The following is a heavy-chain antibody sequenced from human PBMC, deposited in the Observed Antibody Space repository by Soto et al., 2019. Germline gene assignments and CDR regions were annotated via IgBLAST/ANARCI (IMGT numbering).Heavy chain of an antibody. CDR3: AREGYCSSATCPGYI. J-gene: IGHJ3*02. Sequence: ASVKVSCKASGGTFSRYAISWVRQAPGQGLEWMGGIIPIFGTANYAQKFQGRVTITADKSTSTAYMELSSLRSEDTAVYYCAREGYCSSATCPGYIWGQGTMVTVSS. V-gene: IGHV1-69*06. CDR1: GGTFSRYA. D-gene: IGHD2-2*01. CDR2: IIPIFGTA.